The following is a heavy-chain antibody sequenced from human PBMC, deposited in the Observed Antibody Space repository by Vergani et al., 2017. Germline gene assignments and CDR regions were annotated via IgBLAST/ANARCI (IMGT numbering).Heavy chain of an antibody. J-gene: IGHJ4*02. CDR1: GYSINSGFY. V-gene: IGHV4-38-2*02. Sequence: QVQLQESGPGLVRPSETLSLTCTVSGYSINSGFYWGWIRQPPGKGLEWIGTVYHSGASDYSPSLKGRVTLSVDTSKNQFSLKVSFVTAADTAVYYWARHLNIDWFPHYFDFWGQGTLVPVSS. CDR2: VYHSGAS. CDR3: ARHLNIDWFPHYFDF. D-gene: IGHD3-9*01.